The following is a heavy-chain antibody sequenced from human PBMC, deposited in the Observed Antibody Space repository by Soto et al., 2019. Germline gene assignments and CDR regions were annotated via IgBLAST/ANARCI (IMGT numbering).Heavy chain of an antibody. Sequence: SETLSLTCTVSGGFVSSGSYYWSWIRQPPGKGLEWIGYIYYSGSTNYNPSLKSRVTISVDTSKNQFSLKLSSVTAADTAVYYCARVLSGSYFGGPYDAFDIWGQGTMVTVSS. V-gene: IGHV4-61*01. D-gene: IGHD1-26*01. CDR2: IYYSGST. CDR3: ARVLSGSYFGGPYDAFDI. CDR1: GGFVSSGSYY. J-gene: IGHJ3*02.